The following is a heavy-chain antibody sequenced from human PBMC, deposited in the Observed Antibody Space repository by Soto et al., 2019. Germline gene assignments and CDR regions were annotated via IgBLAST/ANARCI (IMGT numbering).Heavy chain of an antibody. Sequence: QVQLVESGGGVVQPGRSLRLSCAASGFTFSSYGMHWVRQAPGKGLEWVAVISYDGSNKYYADSVKGRFTISRDNSKNTLYLQMNSLRAEDTAVYYCATLAERWQLVSRSYWGQGTLVTVSS. D-gene: IGHD6-6*01. CDR1: GFTFSSYG. CDR3: ATLAERWQLVSRSY. V-gene: IGHV3-30*03. CDR2: ISYDGSNK. J-gene: IGHJ4*02.